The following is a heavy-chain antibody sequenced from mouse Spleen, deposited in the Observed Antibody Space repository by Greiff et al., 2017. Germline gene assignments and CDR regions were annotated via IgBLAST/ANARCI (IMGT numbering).Heavy chain of an antibody. CDR3: ARNGGYDGYSYYFDY. Sequence: VQLQESGPGLVAPSQSLSITCTVSGFSLTSYGVHWVRQPPGKGLEWLVVIWSDGSTTYNSALISRLSISKDNSKSQVFLKMNSLQTDDTAMYYCARNGGYDGYSYYFDYWGQGTTLTVSS. CDR2: IWSDGST. CDR1: GFSLTSYG. V-gene: IGHV2-6*02. D-gene: IGHD2-3*01. J-gene: IGHJ2*01.